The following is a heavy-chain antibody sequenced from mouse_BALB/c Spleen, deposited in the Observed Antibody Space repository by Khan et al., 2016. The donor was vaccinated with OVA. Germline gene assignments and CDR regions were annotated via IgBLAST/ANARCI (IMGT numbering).Heavy chain of an antibody. D-gene: IGHD2-14*01. CDR1: GYSFTSYY. Sequence: MQLEQSGPELMKPGASVKLSCKASGYSFTSYYIHWVMESHGKSLEWIGYIDPFSGDTTYNQNFEGKATLTVDKSSSPAYILLSNLTSEDSAVDYCTRHGYVAYFDYWGQGTMVTVSA. V-gene: IGHV1S135*01. CDR3: TRHGYVAYFDY. CDR2: IDPFSGDT. J-gene: IGHJ3*01.